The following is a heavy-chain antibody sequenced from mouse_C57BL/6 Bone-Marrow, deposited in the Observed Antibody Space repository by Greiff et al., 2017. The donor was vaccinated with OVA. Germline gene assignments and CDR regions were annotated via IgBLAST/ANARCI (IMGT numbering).Heavy chain of an antibody. V-gene: IGHV1-26*01. Sequence: EVQLQQSGPELVKPGASVKISCKASGYTFTDYYMNWVKQSHGKSLEWIGDINPNNGGTSYNQKFKGKATLTVDKSSSTAYMELRSLTSEDSAVYYCARSDGNSWYFDVWGTGTTVTVSS. CDR3: ARSDGNSWYFDV. CDR2: INPNNGGT. J-gene: IGHJ1*03. CDR1: GYTFTDYY. D-gene: IGHD2-1*01.